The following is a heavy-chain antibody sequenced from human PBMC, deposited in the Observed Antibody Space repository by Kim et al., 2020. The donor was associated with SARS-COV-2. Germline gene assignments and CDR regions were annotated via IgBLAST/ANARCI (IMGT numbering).Heavy chain of an antibody. D-gene: IGHD2-8*02. CDR3: AKIRWDFTDYGMDV. J-gene: IGHJ6*02. Sequence: YPNFVKGRFTISRDNAKTSLYLQMNSLRAEDPALYYCAKIRWDFTDYGMDVWGQGTTVTVSS. V-gene: IGHV3-9*01.